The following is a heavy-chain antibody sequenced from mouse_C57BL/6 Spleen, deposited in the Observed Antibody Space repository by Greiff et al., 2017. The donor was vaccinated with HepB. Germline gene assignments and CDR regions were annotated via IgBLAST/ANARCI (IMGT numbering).Heavy chain of an antibody. V-gene: IGHV1-4*01. Sequence: QVQLQQSGAELARPGASVKMSCKASGYTFTSYSMHWVKQRPGQGLEWIGYINPSSGYTKYNQKFKDKATLTADKSSSTAYMQRSSLTSEDSAVYYCARRDDGYACFAYWGQGTLVTVSA. J-gene: IGHJ3*01. CDR1: GYTFTSYS. CDR2: INPSSGYT. D-gene: IGHD2-3*01. CDR3: ARRDDGYACFAY.